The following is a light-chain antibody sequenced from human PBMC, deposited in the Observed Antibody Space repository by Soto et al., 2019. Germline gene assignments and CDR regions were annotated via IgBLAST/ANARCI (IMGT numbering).Light chain of an antibody. CDR1: SSDVGGYNY. Sequence: QSALTQPASVSLSPGQSITISCTGTSSDVGGYNYVSWYQQHPGKAPKLMIYEVSNRPSGVSNRFSGSKSGNTASLTISGLQAEDEADYYCSSYRSSSTLYVFGTGTKVTVL. CDR3: SSYRSSSTLYV. CDR2: EVS. J-gene: IGLJ1*01. V-gene: IGLV2-14*01.